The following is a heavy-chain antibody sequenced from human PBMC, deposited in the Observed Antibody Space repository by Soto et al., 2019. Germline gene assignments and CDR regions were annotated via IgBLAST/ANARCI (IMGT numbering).Heavy chain of an antibody. D-gene: IGHD3-10*01. CDR3: VRASYILPFDP. J-gene: IGHJ5*02. V-gene: IGHV4-30-2*01. CDR2: IYHSGSA. CDR1: GDSIDRGGYT. Sequence: QLQLQESGSGLVKPSQTLSLTCTVSGDSIDRGGYTWNWIRQPPGKGLEWIGYIYHSGSAHYNASLEGRVSLSVNMSKNQFSLQLTSVTGADTAVYYCVRASYILPFDPWGQGSFVTVSS.